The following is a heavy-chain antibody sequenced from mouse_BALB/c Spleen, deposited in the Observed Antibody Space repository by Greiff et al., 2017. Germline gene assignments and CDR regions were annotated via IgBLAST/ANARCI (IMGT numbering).Heavy chain of an antibody. CDR2: INPSTGYT. J-gene: IGHJ2*01. D-gene: IGHD2-4*01. V-gene: IGHV1-7*01. CDR1: GYTFTSYW. CDR3: ARLITTLFDD. Sequence: QVQLQQSGAELAKPGASVKMSCKASGYTFTSYWMHWVKQRPGQGLEWIGYINPSTGYTEYNQKFKDKATLTADKSSSTAYMQLSSLTSEDSAVYYCARLITTLFDDWGQGTTLTVSS.